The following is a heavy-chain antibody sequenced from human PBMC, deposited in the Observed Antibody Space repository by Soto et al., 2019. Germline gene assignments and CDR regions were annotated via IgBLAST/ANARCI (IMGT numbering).Heavy chain of an antibody. V-gene: IGHV3-30*18. D-gene: IGHD2-15*01. CDR3: AKDLVGYCSGGSCFDAFDI. CDR1: GFTFSSYG. J-gene: IGHJ3*02. Sequence: QVQLVESGGGVVQPGRSLRLSCAASGFTFSSYGMHWVRQAPGKGLEWVAVISYDGSNKYYADSVKGRFTISRDNSKNTLYLQMNSLRAEDTAVYYCAKDLVGYCSGGSCFDAFDIWGQGTMVTVSS. CDR2: ISYDGSNK.